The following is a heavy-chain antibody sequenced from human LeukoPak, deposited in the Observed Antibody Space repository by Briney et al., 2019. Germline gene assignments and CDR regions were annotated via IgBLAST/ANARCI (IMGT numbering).Heavy chain of an antibody. CDR1: GFIFSDYN. CDR2: ISGDGGRT. Sequence: GGSLRLSCAASGFIFSDYNMHWVRQVPGKVLEWVSIISGDGGRTSYADSVKGRLTISRDNSKNSLYLQMNSLRTEDTAFYYCAKDASGSIDSWGQGTLVTASS. D-gene: IGHD7-27*01. V-gene: IGHV3-43*02. CDR3: AKDASGSIDS. J-gene: IGHJ4*02.